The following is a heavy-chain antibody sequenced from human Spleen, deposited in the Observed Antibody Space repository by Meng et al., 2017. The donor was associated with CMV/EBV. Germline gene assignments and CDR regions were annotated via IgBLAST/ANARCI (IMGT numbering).Heavy chain of an antibody. CDR2: ISSEGSET. J-gene: IGHJ4*02. V-gene: IGHV3-74*01. Sequence: GESLKISCAASGFIFRSYWMHWVRQTPGEGLVWVSGISSEGSETTYADSVKGRFTISRDNAKKRLFLQMNSLRVEDTAVYHCVSTFWNGPNFDYWGQGTLVTVSS. CDR3: VSTFWNGPNFDY. CDR1: GFIFRSYW. D-gene: IGHD3-3*01.